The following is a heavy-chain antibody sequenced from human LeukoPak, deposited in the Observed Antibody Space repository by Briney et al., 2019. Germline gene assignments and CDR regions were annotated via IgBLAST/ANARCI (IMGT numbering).Heavy chain of an antibody. CDR3: SRDPRNNDY. CDR1: GFTFSDSY. V-gene: IGHV3-11*01. J-gene: IGHJ4*02. Sequence: GGSLRLSCAASGFTFSDSYMTWIRQAPGKGLELLSYISGSASDVNYIDSVKGRFTISRDNAKNSLYLHMNSLTVEDTAVYYCSRDPRNNDYWGQGTLVTVSS. CDR2: ISGSASDV.